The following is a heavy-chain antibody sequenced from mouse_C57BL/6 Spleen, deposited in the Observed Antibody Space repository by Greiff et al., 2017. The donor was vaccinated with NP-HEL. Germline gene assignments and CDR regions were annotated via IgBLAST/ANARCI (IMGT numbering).Heavy chain of an antibody. V-gene: IGHV1-26*01. CDR2: INPNNGGT. Sequence: VQLQQSGPELVKPGASVKISCKASGYTFTDYYMNWVKQSHGKSLEWIGDINPNNGGTSYNQKFKGKATLTVDKSSSTAYMELRSLTSEDSAVYYCARVITTVVDHYYAMDYWGQGTSVTVSS. CDR1: GYTFTDYY. CDR3: ARVITTVVDHYYAMDY. D-gene: IGHD1-1*01. J-gene: IGHJ4*01.